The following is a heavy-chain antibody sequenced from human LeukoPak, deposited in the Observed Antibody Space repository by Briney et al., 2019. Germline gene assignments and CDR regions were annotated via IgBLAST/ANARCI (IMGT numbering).Heavy chain of an antibody. Sequence: PSETLSLTCTVSGGSISSSSYYWSWIRQPAGKGLEWIGRIYTSGSTNYNPSLKSRVTMSVDTSKNQFSLKLSSVTAADTAVYYCAGTRGMTTVTTGAFDIWGQGTMVTVSS. V-gene: IGHV4-61*02. CDR2: IYTSGST. J-gene: IGHJ3*02. CDR1: GGSISSSSYY. CDR3: AGTRGMTTVTTGAFDI. D-gene: IGHD4-17*01.